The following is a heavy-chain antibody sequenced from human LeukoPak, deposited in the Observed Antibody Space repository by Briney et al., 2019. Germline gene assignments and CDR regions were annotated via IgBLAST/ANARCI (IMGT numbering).Heavy chain of an antibody. CDR3: ARVRWAYGDYADDY. CDR2: INHSGST. V-gene: IGHV4-34*01. Sequence: SETLSLTCAVYGGSFSGYYWSWIRQPPGKGLEWIGEINHSGSTNYNPSLKSRVTISVDTSKNQFSLKPSSVTAADTAVYYCARVRWAYGDYADDYWGQGTLVTVSS. J-gene: IGHJ4*02. D-gene: IGHD4-17*01. CDR1: GGSFSGYY.